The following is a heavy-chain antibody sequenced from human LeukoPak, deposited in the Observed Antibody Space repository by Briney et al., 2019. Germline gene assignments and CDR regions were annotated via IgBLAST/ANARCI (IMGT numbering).Heavy chain of an antibody. D-gene: IGHD2-2*01. Sequence: PGGSLRLSCAASGFTFNSYTMNWVRQAPGKGLEWVSSISSSSGYIYYADSVKGRFTISRDNTKNSLYLQMNSLRVEDTAVYYCARSAIHYGMDVWGQGTTVTVPS. V-gene: IGHV3-21*01. J-gene: IGHJ6*02. CDR2: ISSSSGYI. CDR3: ARSAIHYGMDV. CDR1: GFTFNSYT.